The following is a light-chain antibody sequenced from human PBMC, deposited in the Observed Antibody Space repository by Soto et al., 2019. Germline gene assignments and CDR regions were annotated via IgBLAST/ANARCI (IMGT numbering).Light chain of an antibody. J-gene: IGKJ5*01. CDR1: QGISSA. V-gene: IGKV1D-13*01. CDR3: QQFNNYPPSIT. CDR2: DAS. Sequence: AIQLTQSPSSLSASVGDRVTITCRAIQGISSALAWYQQKPGKAPKLLIYDASSLESGVPSRFSGSGSGTDFTLTISSLQPEDFATYYCQQFNNYPPSITFGRGTRLEIK.